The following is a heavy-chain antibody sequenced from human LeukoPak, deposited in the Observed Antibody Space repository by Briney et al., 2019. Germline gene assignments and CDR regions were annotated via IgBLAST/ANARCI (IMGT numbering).Heavy chain of an antibody. CDR1: GFTFDDYG. CDR2: INWNGGST. V-gene: IGHV3-20*04. Sequence: GGSLRLSCAASGFTFDDYGMSWVRQAPGKGLEWVSGINWNGGSTGYADSVKGRFTISRDNAKNSLYLQMNSLRAEDTAVYYCARVGKSRYCSSTSCPSGWFDPWGQGTLVTVSS. D-gene: IGHD2-2*01. J-gene: IGHJ5*02. CDR3: ARVGKSRYCSSTSCPSGWFDP.